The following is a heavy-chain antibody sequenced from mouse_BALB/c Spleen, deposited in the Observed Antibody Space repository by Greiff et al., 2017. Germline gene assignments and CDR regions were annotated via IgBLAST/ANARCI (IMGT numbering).Heavy chain of an antibody. CDR2: ISNLAYSI. D-gene: IGHD2-1*01. CDR3: AREYGNSFDY. CDR1: GFTFSDYG. J-gene: IGHJ2*01. V-gene: IGHV5-15*02. Sequence: DVHLVESGGGLVQPGGSRKLSCAASGFTFSDYGMAWVRQAPGKGPEWVAFISNLAYSIYYADTVTGRFTISRENAKNTLYLEMSSLRSEDTAMYYCAREYGNSFDYWGQGTTLTVSS.